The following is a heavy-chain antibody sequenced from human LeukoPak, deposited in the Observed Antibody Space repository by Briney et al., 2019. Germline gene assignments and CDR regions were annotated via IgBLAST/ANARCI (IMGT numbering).Heavy chain of an antibody. D-gene: IGHD6-19*01. CDR2: ISAYNGST. V-gene: IGHV1-18*04. CDR1: GYTFTSYG. CDR3: ARDGSIAVAGYYFDY. Sequence: GASVKVSCKASGYTFTSYGISWVRQAPGQGLEWMGWISAYNGSTNYAQKLQGRVTMTTDTSTSTAYMELRSLRSDDTAVYYCARDGSIAVAGYYFDYWGQGTLVTVSS. J-gene: IGHJ4*02.